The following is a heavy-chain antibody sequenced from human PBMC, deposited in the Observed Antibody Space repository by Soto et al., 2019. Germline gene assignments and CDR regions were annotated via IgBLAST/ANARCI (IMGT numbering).Heavy chain of an antibody. Sequence: QVQLVQSGAEVKKPGSSVKVSCTASRGTFNRYAISWVRQAPGQGLEWMGGIIPIFGIGNDAQRFQGRVTITADESTGTAYMELSSLRSEDTGVYYCARSAITLFGVVSIPPHYYSEMDVWGQGTTVTVSS. V-gene: IGHV1-69*01. D-gene: IGHD3-3*01. J-gene: IGHJ6*02. CDR2: IIPIFGIG. CDR3: ARSAITLFGVVSIPPHYYSEMDV. CDR1: RGTFNRYA.